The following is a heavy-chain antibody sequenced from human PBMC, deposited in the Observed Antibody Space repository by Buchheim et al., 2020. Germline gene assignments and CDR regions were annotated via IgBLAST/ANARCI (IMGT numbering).Heavy chain of an antibody. V-gene: IGHV3-30-3*01. D-gene: IGHD3-3*01. J-gene: IGHJ6*02. CDR2: ISYDGSNK. CDR1: GFTFSSYA. CDR3: AREGDFWSGYYDYYYYGMDV. Sequence: QVQLVESGGGVVQPGRSLRLSCAASGFTFSSYAMHWVRQAPGKGLEWVAVISYDGSNKYYADSVKGRFTIYRDNSKNTLYLQMNSLRAEDTAVYYCAREGDFWSGYYDYYYYGMDVWGQGTT.